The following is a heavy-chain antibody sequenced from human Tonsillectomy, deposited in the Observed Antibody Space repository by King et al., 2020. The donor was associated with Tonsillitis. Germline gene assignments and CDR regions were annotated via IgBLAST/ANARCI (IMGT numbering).Heavy chain of an antibody. D-gene: IGHD5-24*01. Sequence: VQLQESGPGLVKPSETLSLTCTVSGGSISNYYWSWLRQPPAKGLEWIGYISYSGSTNYNPSLKSRVTISVDTSKNQFSLRLTSVTAVDTAMYYCASLRGGYNPFDNWGQGTLVTVSS. J-gene: IGHJ4*02. CDR3: ASLRGGYNPFDN. CDR1: GGSISNYY. CDR2: ISYSGST. V-gene: IGHV4-59*01.